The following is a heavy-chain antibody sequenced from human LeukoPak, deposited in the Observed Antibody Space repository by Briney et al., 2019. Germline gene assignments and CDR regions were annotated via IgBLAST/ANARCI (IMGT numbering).Heavy chain of an antibody. D-gene: IGHD2-21*01. CDR3: AKKEGDTYFSWYMDV. J-gene: IGHJ6*03. V-gene: IGHV3-23*01. Sequence: GGSLRLSCAASGFTFRSFAMSCVREAPGKRLEWFSGIIGSGRTTFYADSLKGRFTISRDNSKTTLYLQMNSLRAEDTAIYYCAKKEGDTYFSWYMDVWGKGTTVTVSS. CDR1: GFTFRSFA. CDR2: IIGSGRTT.